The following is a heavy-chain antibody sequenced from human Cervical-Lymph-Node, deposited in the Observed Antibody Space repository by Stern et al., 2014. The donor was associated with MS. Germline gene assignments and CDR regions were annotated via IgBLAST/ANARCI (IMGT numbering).Heavy chain of an antibody. CDR2: INPRSGTP. J-gene: IGHJ4*02. D-gene: IGHD2-2*01. CDR3: ATLCAPLSSSFDY. Sequence: QVQLVQSGAEVKKPGASVKVSCKTSAYTFTNYYMHWVRQAPGQGLEWMGLINPRSGTPSYTQKFQGRVTMARDTSTSTVYMDLSSLRSDDTAVYYCATLCAPLSSSFDYWGQGTLITVPS. V-gene: IGHV1-46*03. CDR1: AYTFTNYY.